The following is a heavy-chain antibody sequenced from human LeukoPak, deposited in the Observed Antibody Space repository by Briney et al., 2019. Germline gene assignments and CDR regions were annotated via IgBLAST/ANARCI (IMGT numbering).Heavy chain of an antibody. CDR2: TSGSGDST. D-gene: IGHD7-27*01. V-gene: IGHV3-23*01. Sequence: PGGSLRLSCAASGFTLSNYAMSWVRHTPGKGLEWVSSTSGSGDSTYYADSVKGRFTISRDNSKNTLYLQMNSLGAEDTAVYYCAKDQSWGKYYFDYWGQGALVTVSS. CDR1: GFTLSNYA. CDR3: AKDQSWGKYYFDY. J-gene: IGHJ4*02.